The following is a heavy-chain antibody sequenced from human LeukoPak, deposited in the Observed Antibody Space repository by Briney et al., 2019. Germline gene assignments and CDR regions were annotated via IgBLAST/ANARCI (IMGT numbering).Heavy chain of an antibody. CDR2: IYTSGST. J-gene: IGHJ3*02. CDR3: ARYSAGRYDFWSGYFHAFDI. CDR1: GGSISSGSNY. V-gene: IGHV4-61*09. Sequence: TLSLTCTVSGGSISSGSNYWSWIRQPAGEGLGWIGHIYTSGSTKYNPSLKSRVTISVDTSKNQFSLKLTSVTAADTAMYYCARYSAGRYDFWSGYFHAFDIWGQGTMVTVSS. D-gene: IGHD3-3*01.